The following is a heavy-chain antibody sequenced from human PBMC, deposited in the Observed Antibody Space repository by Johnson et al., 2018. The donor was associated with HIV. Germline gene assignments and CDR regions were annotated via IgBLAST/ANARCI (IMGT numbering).Heavy chain of an antibody. D-gene: IGHD6-13*01. Sequence: QVQLVESGGGVVQPGRSLRLSCAASGFTFSSYAMHWVRQAPGKGLDWVAVISYDGSNKYYADSVKGRFTISRDTSRDTLYLQMTSLRPEDTAVYYCARGRKDIAAVDGLDTDGFDTWGQGTMVTVSS. CDR1: GFTFSSYA. CDR2: ISYDGSNK. V-gene: IGHV3-30*04. J-gene: IGHJ3*02. CDR3: ARGRKDIAAVDGLDTDGFDT.